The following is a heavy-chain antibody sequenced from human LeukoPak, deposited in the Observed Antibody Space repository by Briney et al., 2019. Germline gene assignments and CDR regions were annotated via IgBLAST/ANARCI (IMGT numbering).Heavy chain of an antibody. CDR3: TRNRPETPLGY. J-gene: IGHJ4*02. Sequence: GGSLRLSCAASGITVSNNYFSWVRLAPGKGLEWVALIYSVGSTVYADSVKGRFTISRDSSRNTLFLQMNSLRPEDTAVYHCTRNRPETPLGYWGQGTLVTVSS. D-gene: IGHD1-14*01. CDR2: IYSVGST. V-gene: IGHV3-53*01. CDR1: GITVSNNY.